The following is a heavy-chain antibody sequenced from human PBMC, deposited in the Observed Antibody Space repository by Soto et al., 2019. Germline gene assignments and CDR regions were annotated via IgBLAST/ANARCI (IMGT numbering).Heavy chain of an antibody. D-gene: IGHD3-3*01. CDR1: GFTFSHYA. V-gene: IGHV3-30-3*01. Sequence: QVQLVESGGGVVQPGRSLRVSCEVTGFTFSHYAMHWVRQAPGKGLEWVAVISYDGSNKLYAESVKGRFTISRDNSKNTLVLQMNSIRADDTAVYYCATVELRFLEWGRYCDLGGRCTLVTVSS. J-gene: IGHJ2*01. CDR2: ISYDGSNK. CDR3: ATVELRFLEWGRYCDL.